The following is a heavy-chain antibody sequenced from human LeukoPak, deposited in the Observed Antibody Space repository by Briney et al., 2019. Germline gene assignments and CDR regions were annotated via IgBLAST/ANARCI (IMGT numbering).Heavy chain of an antibody. V-gene: IGHV4-34*01. Sequence: PSETLSLTCAVYGGSFSGYYWSWIRQPPGKGLEWIGEINHSGSTNYNPSLKSRVTISVDTSKNQFSLKLSSVTAADTAVYYCARHRQRYDYSNYYYFDYWGQGTLVTVSS. CDR1: GGSFSGYY. D-gene: IGHD4-11*01. CDR2: INHSGST. CDR3: ARHRQRYDYSNYYYFDY. J-gene: IGHJ4*02.